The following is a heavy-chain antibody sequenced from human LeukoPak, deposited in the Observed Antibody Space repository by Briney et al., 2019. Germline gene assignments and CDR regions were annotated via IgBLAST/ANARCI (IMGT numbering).Heavy chain of an antibody. CDR1: GLLVSNNQ. V-gene: IGHV3-23*01. CDR2: ISGSGGST. J-gene: IGHJ4*02. Sequence: PGGTLRLSCEASGLLVSNNQMTWVRQAPGQGLERVSAISGSGGSTYYADSVKGRFTISRDNSKNTLYLQMNSLRAEDTAVYYCAKGVGSGSYSMAEYYFDYWGQGTLVTVSS. CDR3: AKGVGSGSYSMAEYYFDY. D-gene: IGHD3-10*01.